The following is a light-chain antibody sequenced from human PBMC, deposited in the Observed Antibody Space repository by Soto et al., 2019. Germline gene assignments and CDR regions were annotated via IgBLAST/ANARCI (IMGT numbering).Light chain of an antibody. V-gene: IGKV1-5*03. Sequence: DIQMTQSPSTLSASIGDTVTITCRTSQSVDTWLAWYQHKAGKAPKLLIYSASSLATGVPSRFSGSGSGTAFTLTITSLQPDDFATYYCQRYNDYSRVFGQGTQVEIK. CDR3: QRYNDYSRV. J-gene: IGKJ1*01. CDR2: SAS. CDR1: QSVDTW.